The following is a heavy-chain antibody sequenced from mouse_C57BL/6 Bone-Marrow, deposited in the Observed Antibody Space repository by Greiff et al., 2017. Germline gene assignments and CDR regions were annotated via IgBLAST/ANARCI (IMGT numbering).Heavy chain of an antibody. CDR3: ARNDGTPGLGRAY. Sequence: QVQLQQSGAELARPGASVKLSCKASGYTFTSYGISWVKPRTGQGLGWIGEIYPRSGNTYYNEKFKGKATLTADKSSSTAYRELRSLTSEDSAVYFCARNDGTPGLGRAYWGQGTLVTVSA. CDR2: IYPRSGNT. J-gene: IGHJ3*01. V-gene: IGHV1-81*01. D-gene: IGHD2-3*01. CDR1: GYTFTSYG.